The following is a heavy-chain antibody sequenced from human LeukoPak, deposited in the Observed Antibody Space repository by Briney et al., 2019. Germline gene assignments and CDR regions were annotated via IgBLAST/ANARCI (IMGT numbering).Heavy chain of an antibody. D-gene: IGHD2/OR15-2a*01. CDR3: AREVYCSHTTCYYFDY. Sequence: PGGSLRLSCAASGFTFSSYSMNWVRQAPGKGLEWVSSISDSSRYIFYADSVKGRFTISRDNAKNSLYLQMNSLRADDTAVYYCAREVYCSHTTCYYFDYWGLGTLVTVSS. V-gene: IGHV3-21*01. CDR1: GFTFSSYS. J-gene: IGHJ4*02. CDR2: ISDSSRYI.